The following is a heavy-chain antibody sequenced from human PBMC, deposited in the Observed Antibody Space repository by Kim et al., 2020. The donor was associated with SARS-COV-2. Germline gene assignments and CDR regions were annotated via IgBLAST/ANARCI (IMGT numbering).Heavy chain of an antibody. D-gene: IGHD6-13*01. CDR1: GGSFSGYY. Sequence: SETLSLTCAVYGGSFSGYYWSWIRQPPGKGLEWIGEINHSGSTNYNPSLKSRVTISVDTSKNQFSLKLSSVTAAATAVYYCARITPRIAAAGIDYWGQGTLVTVSS. CDR3: ARITPRIAAAGIDY. CDR2: INHSGST. J-gene: IGHJ4*02. V-gene: IGHV4-34*01.